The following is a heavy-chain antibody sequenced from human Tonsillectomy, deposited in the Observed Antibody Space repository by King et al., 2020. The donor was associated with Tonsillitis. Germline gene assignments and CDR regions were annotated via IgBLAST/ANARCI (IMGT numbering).Heavy chain of an antibody. J-gene: IGHJ4*02. CDR3: AKEGG. CDR1: GFTFRDYA. V-gene: IGHV3-9*01. Sequence: VQLVESGGGLVQPGRSLRLSCAASGFTFRDYAMHWVRQAPGKGLEWFSGISWYSVFIGYADSVKGRFTISRDNAKNSLYLQMNSLRPEDTAFYYCAKEGGWGQGTLVTVSS. CDR2: ISWYSVFI.